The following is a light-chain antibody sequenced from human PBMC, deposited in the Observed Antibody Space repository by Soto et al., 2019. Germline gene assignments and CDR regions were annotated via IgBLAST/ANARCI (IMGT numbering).Light chain of an antibody. Sequence: IQMTQSPSTLPASVGDRVTITCRASQSIDRWLAWYQQRPGKAPRILIYYASSLETGVPSRFSGSGSGTEFTLTISSLQPDDFATYYCQHYNSYGTFGQGTKVDIK. CDR3: QHYNSYGT. J-gene: IGKJ1*01. V-gene: IGKV1-5*01. CDR2: YAS. CDR1: QSIDRW.